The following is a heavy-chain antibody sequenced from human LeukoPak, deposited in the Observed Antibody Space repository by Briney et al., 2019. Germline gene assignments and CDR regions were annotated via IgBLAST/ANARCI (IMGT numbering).Heavy chain of an antibody. CDR3: AKETTICSSTSCNNWFDP. D-gene: IGHD2-2*01. CDR1: GFTFSSYA. Sequence: SGGSLRLSCAASGFTFSSYAMNWVRQAPGKGLEWVSAISGSGGSTYYADSVKGRFTISRDNSKNTLYLQMNSLRAEDTAVYYCAKETTICSSTSCNNWFDPWGQGTLVTVSS. J-gene: IGHJ5*02. CDR2: ISGSGGST. V-gene: IGHV3-23*01.